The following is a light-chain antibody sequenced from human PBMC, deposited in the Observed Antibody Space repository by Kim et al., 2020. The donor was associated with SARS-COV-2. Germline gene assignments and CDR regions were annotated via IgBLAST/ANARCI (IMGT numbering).Light chain of an antibody. V-gene: IGLV3-21*04. Sequence: SYELTQPPSVSVAPGKTASITCGGNNIGTKTVHWYQQKPGQAPVLVIHSDSDRPSGIPERFSGSNSGNTATLTISRVEDGDEADYYCQVWDRDSDHVFGTETKVTVL. CDR1: NIGTKT. CDR3: QVWDRDSDHV. J-gene: IGLJ1*01. CDR2: SDS.